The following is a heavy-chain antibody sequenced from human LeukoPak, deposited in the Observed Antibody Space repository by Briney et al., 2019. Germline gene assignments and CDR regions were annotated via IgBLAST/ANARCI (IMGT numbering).Heavy chain of an antibody. D-gene: IGHD2-15*01. CDR1: GASISSHF. J-gene: IGHJ5*02. Sequence: PSETLSLTCTVSGASISSHFWSWIRQPPGKGLEWIGYIYYSGSTTNYNPSLKSRVTISVDTSKNQFSLKLSSVTAADTAVYYCARRGGLADGFDPWGQGTLVTVSS. V-gene: IGHV4-59*08. CDR2: IYYSGSTT. CDR3: ARRGGLADGFDP.